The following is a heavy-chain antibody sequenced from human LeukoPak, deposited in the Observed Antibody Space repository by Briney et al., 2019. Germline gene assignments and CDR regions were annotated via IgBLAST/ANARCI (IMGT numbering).Heavy chain of an antibody. Sequence: TSETLSLTCTVSGGSISSGSYYWGWIRQPPGKGLEWIGEINHSGSTNYNPSLKSRVTISVDTSKNQFSLKLSSVTAADTAVYYCARLTIFGPKWFDPWGQGTLVTVSS. CDR1: GGSISSGSYY. D-gene: IGHD3-3*01. CDR2: INHSGST. V-gene: IGHV4-39*07. J-gene: IGHJ5*02. CDR3: ARLTIFGPKWFDP.